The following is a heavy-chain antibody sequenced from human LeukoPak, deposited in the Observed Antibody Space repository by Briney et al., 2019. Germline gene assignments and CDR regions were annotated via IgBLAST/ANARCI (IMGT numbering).Heavy chain of an antibody. CDR3: ASHKSGIVGAPGDWFDP. J-gene: IGHJ5*02. Sequence: ASVKVSCKASGYTFTSYSISWVRQAPGQGLEWMGWVSAHNGNTIYAQKVKGRVTMTTDTSTSTAYMELRSLKSDDTAVYYCASHKSGIVGAPGDWFDPWGQGTLVTVSS. CDR2: VSAHNGNT. V-gene: IGHV1-18*01. D-gene: IGHD1-26*01. CDR1: GYTFTSYS.